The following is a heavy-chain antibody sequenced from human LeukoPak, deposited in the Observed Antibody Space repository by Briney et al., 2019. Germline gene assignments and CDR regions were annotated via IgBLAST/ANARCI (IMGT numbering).Heavy chain of an antibody. CDR2: IRYNGRT. CDR1: DGSINSDF. J-gene: IGHJ4*02. CDR3: ARIPDVSGWPFDY. V-gene: IGHV4-59*01. Sequence: SETLSLTCTASDGSINSDFWTWIRQPPGKGLEWIGYIRYNGRTSYNPSLKSRVSISIDTSKNLFSLKVRSVTTADTAIYYCARIPDVSGWPFDYWGQGTLVTVSS. D-gene: IGHD6-19*01.